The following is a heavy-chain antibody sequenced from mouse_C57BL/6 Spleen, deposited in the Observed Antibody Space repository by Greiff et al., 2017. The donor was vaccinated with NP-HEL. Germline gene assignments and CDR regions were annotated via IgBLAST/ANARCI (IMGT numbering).Heavy chain of an antibody. D-gene: IGHD1-1*01. V-gene: IGHV1-82*01. J-gene: IGHJ1*03. CDR3: ARRGITTVSWYFDV. CDR2: MYPGDGDT. CDR1: GYAFSSSW. Sequence: QVQLQQSGPELVKPGASVKISCKASGYAFSSSWMNWVKQRPGKGLEWIGRMYPGDGDTNYNGKFKGKATLTADKSSSTAYMQLSSLTSEDSAVYFCARRGITTVSWYFDVWGTGTTVTVSS.